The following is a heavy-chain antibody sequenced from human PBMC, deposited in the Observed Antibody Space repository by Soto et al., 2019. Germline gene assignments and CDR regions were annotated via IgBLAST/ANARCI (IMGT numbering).Heavy chain of an antibody. Sequence: QVQLVQSGAEVKKPGSSVKGSCGASGGTFSSYPINWVRQAPGQGLEWMGGIIPFFGTSNYAQKFQGRVTITADESTSTAYMELRSLRSEDTAVYYCSRVGHITNYGMAVWGQGPTVTVSS. J-gene: IGHJ6*02. V-gene: IGHV1-69*01. CDR3: SRVGHITNYGMAV. CDR2: IIPFFGTS. D-gene: IGHD1-26*01. CDR1: GGTFSSYP.